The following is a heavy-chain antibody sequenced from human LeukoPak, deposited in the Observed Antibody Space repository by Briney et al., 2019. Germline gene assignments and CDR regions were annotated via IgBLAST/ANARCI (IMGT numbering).Heavy chain of an antibody. CDR2: IIPIVGTT. CDR1: GYTFTSYY. J-gene: IGHJ4*02. V-gene: IGHV1-69*13. D-gene: IGHD3-22*01. CDR3: ARGGYYYDSSGYSHLPDY. Sequence: ASVKVSCKASGYTFTSYYMHWVRQAPGQGLEWMGGIIPIVGTTNYAQVFQGRVTITADESTSTAYMELSSLRSEDTAVYYCARGGYYYDSSGYSHLPDYWGQGTLVTVSA.